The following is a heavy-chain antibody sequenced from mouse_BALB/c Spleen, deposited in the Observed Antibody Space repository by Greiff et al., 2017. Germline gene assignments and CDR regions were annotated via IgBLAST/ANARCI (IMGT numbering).Heavy chain of an antibody. CDR1: GFTFSSCG. D-gene: IGHD2-4*01. CDR2: ISSGSSTI. V-gene: IGHV5-17*02. CDR3: ARESMITPCFAY. J-gene: IGHJ3*01. Sequence: EVQLVESGGGLVKPGGSLKLSCAASGFTFSSCGMYWVRQPPEKGLEWVADISSGSSTIYYADTVKGRFTITRDNPKNNLFLQMTSLRSEDTAMYYCARESMITPCFAYWGQGTTVTVS.